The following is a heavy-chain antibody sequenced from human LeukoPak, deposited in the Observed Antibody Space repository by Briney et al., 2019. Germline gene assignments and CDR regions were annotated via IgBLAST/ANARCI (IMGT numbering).Heavy chain of an antibody. CDR2: ISYDGSNK. J-gene: IGHJ6*02. CDR1: GFTFSSYA. V-gene: IGHV3-30-3*01. Sequence: GRSLRLSCAASGFTFSSYAMHWVRQAPGKGLEWVAVISYDGSNKYYADSVKGRFTISRDNSKNTLYLQMNSLRAEDTAVYYCARGLKGYGDLYYYYYGMDVWGQGTTVTVSS. D-gene: IGHD4-17*01. CDR3: ARGLKGYGDLYYYYYGMDV.